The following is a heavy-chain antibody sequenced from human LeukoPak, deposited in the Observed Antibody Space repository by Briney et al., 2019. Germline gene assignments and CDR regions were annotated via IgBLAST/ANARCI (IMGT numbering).Heavy chain of an antibody. CDR1: GFTFSSYA. CDR2: ISYDGSNK. D-gene: IGHD5-18*01. J-gene: IGHJ4*02. V-gene: IGHV3-30*04. Sequence: GRSLRLSCAASGFTFSSYAMHWVRQAPGKGLEWVAAISYDGSNKYYADSVEGRFTISRDNSKSTLYLQMNSLRAEDTAVYYCARDSGGYSYGYDYFDYWGQGTLVTVSS. CDR3: ARDSGGYSYGYDYFDY.